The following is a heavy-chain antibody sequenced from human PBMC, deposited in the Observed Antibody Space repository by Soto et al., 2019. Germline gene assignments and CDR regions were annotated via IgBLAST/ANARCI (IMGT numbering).Heavy chain of an antibody. D-gene: IGHD6-25*01. J-gene: IGHJ6*02. CDR1: GDSVFTNSAAA. V-gene: IGHV6-1*01. CDR3: ARDLGGYMDV. CDR2: TFYRSKWYH. Sequence: QVQLQPSGPGLVKPSQTLSLTCAISGDSVFTNSAAAWNWIRQSPSRGLEWLGRTFYRSKWYHDYSSSVRSRININPDTAKNQFSLQLKSVTPEDTAVYYCARDLGGYMDVWGQGTTVTFSS.